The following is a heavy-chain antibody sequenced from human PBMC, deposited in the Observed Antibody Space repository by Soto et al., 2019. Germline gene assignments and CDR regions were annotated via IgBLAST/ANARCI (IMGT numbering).Heavy chain of an antibody. J-gene: IGHJ3*02. V-gene: IGHV1-69*01. CDR2: IIPIFGTA. CDR1: GGTFSSYA. D-gene: IGHD4-17*01. Sequence: QVQLVQSGAEVKKPGSSVKVSCNACGGTFSSYAISWVRQAPGQGLEWMGGIIPIFGTANYAQKFQGRVTITADESTSTAYMELSSLRSEDTAVYYCARGGDYETAGAFDIWGQGTMVTVSS. CDR3: ARGGDYETAGAFDI.